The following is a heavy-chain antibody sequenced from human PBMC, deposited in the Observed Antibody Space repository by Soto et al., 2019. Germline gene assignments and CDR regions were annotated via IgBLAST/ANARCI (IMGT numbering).Heavy chain of an antibody. Sequence: ASVKVSCKASGGTFSSYTISWVRQAPGQGLEWMGRIIPILGIANYAQKFQGRVTITADKSTSTAYMELSSLRSEDTAVYYCARGGYCSSTSCYILANWGQGTLVTVS. J-gene: IGHJ4*02. CDR2: IIPILGIA. CDR3: ARGGYCSSTSCYILAN. V-gene: IGHV1-69*02. D-gene: IGHD2-2*02. CDR1: GGTFSSYT.